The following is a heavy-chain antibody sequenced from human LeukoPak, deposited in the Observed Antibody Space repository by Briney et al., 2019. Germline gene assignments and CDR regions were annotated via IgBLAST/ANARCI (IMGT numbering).Heavy chain of an antibody. D-gene: IGHD2-15*01. CDR1: GGSISSRSYY. CDR3: ARDPLYCSGGSCYRDYWYFDL. V-gene: IGHV4-39*07. Sequence: TPSETLSLTCTVSGGSISSRSYYWGWIRQPPGKGLEWIGSIYYSGSTCYNPSLKSRVTISVDTSKNQFSLKLSSVTAADTAVYYCARDPLYCSGGSCYRDYWYFDLWGRGTLVTASS. J-gene: IGHJ2*01. CDR2: IYYSGST.